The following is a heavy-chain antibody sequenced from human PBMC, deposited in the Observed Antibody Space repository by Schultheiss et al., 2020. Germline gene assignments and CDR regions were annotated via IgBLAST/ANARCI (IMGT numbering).Heavy chain of an antibody. D-gene: IGHD1-20*01. CDR2: INSDGSST. CDR3: ARMALNWNLS. Sequence: GESLKIPCAASGFTFSSYWMHWVRQTPGKGLMWVSLINSDGSSTNYADSVKGRFTISRDNAKNTLYLQMNSLRAEDTAVYYCARMALNWNLSWGQGTLVTVSS. CDR1: GFTFSSYW. J-gene: IGHJ5*02. V-gene: IGHV3-74*01.